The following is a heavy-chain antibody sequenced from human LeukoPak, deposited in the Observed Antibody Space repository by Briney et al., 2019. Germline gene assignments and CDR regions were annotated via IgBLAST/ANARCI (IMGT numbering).Heavy chain of an antibody. V-gene: IGHV1-2*02. D-gene: IGHD1-26*01. CDR2: INPNSGGT. CDR3: ARNQGALNDAFDI. J-gene: IGHJ3*02. Sequence: ASVKVSCKASGYTFAGYYMHWVRQAPGQGLEWMGWINPNSGGTNYAQKFQGRVAMTRDTPISTAYMELSRLRSDDTAVYYCARNQGALNDAFDIWGQGTMVTVSS. CDR1: GYTFAGYY.